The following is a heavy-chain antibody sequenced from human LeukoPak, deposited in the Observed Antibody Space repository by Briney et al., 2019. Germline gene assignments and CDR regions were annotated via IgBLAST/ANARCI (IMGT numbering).Heavy chain of an antibody. J-gene: IGHJ4*02. CDR1: GFTFSSYW. D-gene: IGHD5-12*01. CDR3: AREDSAYDFEY. V-gene: IGHV3-74*01. CDR2: INSDGSSI. Sequence: GGSLRLSCAASGFTFSSYWMHWVRQAPGKGLVWVSRINSDGSSISYADSVKGRFTISRDNAKNTLYLQMNSLRAEDTAVYYCAREDSAYDFEYWGQGTLVTVSS.